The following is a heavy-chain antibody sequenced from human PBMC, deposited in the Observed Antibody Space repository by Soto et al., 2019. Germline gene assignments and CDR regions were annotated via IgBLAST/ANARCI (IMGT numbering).Heavy chain of an antibody. Sequence: QVQLVESGGGVVQPGRSLRLSCAASGFTFSSYGMHWVRQAPGKGLEWVAVISYDGSNKYYADSVKGRFTISRDNSKNTLYLQMNSLRAEDTPVYYCANGKHVYNYGLNFDYWVQGTLVTVPS. CDR1: GFTFSSYG. CDR2: ISYDGSNK. CDR3: ANGKHVYNYGLNFDY. D-gene: IGHD5-18*01. V-gene: IGHV3-30*18. J-gene: IGHJ4*02.